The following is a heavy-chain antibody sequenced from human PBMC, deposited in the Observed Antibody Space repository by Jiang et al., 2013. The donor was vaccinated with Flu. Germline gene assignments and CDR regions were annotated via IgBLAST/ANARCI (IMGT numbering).Heavy chain of an antibody. Sequence: VQPGRSLRLSCAASGFTFSSYGMHWVRQAPGKGLEWVAVISYDGSNKYYADSVKGRFTISRDNSKNTLYLQMNSLRAEDTAVYYCAKATETANLDYWGQGTLVTVSS. CDR1: GFTFSSYG. J-gene: IGHJ4*02. V-gene: IGHV3-30*18. D-gene: IGHD5-18*01. CDR3: AKATETANLDY. CDR2: ISYDGSNK.